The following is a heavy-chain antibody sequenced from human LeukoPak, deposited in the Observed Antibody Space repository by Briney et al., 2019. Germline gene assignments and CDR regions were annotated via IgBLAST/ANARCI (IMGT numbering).Heavy chain of an antibody. V-gene: IGHV3-23*01. Sequence: GGSLRLSCAASGFTLGSANAMSWVRQAPGKGLEWVSAISGSGGSTYYADSVKGRFTISRDNSKNTLYLQMNSLRAEDTAVYYCAKDPPYDFWSGYDENFDYWGQGTLVTVSS. CDR2: ISGSGGST. CDR1: GFTLGSANA. D-gene: IGHD3-3*01. CDR3: AKDPPYDFWSGYDENFDY. J-gene: IGHJ4*02.